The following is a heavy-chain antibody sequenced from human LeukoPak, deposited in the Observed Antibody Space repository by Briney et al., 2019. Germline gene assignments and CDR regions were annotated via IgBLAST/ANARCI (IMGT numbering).Heavy chain of an antibody. Sequence: HEASVKVSCKVSGYTLTELSMHWVRQAPGKGLEWMGGFDPEDGETIYAQKFQGRVTITADESTSTAYMELSSLRSEDTAVYYCARFYYDSSGYYTPFDYWGQGTLVTVSS. D-gene: IGHD3-22*01. CDR3: ARFYYDSSGYYTPFDY. CDR1: GYTLTELS. CDR2: FDPEDGET. J-gene: IGHJ4*02. V-gene: IGHV1-24*01.